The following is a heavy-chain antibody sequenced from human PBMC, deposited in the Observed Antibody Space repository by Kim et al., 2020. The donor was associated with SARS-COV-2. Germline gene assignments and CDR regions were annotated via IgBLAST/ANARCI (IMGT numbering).Heavy chain of an antibody. CDR2: IKQDGSEK. CDR3: ARGAPFAGCKSWYYFDY. CDR1: GFTFSSHW. Sequence: GGSLRLSCAASGFTFSSHWMSWVRQAPGKGLEWVANIKQDGSEKYYVDSVKGRFTISRDNAKNSLYLQMNSLRAEDTAVYYCARGAPFAGCKSWYYFDYWGQGTLVTVSS. D-gene: IGHD6-13*01. V-gene: IGHV3-7*03. J-gene: IGHJ4*02.